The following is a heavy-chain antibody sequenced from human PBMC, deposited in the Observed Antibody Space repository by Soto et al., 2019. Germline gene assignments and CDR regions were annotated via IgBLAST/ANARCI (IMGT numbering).Heavy chain of an antibody. CDR2: IIPIFGTA. CDR1: GGTFSSYA. Sequence: SVKVSCKASGGTFSSYAISWVRQAPGQGLEWMGGIIPIFGTANYAQKLQGRVTITADKSTSTAYMELSSLRSEDTAVYYCARGYCTNGVCHEAAWETGTLDYWGQGTLVTVSS. D-gene: IGHD2-8*01. V-gene: IGHV1-69*06. J-gene: IGHJ4*02. CDR3: ARGYCTNGVCHEAAWETGTLDY.